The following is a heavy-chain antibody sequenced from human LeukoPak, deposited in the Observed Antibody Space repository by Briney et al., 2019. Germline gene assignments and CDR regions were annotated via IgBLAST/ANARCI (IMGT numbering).Heavy chain of an antibody. CDR2: ISNTGRSI. Sequence: GGSLRLSCAASGFNFNDYYMSWIRQAPGKGLGWLSLISNTGRSIYYADSVKGRFTISRDSATSSLYLQMNSLRADDTAVYYCARDGSGSTYYFDSWGQGTLVTVSS. CDR1: GFNFNDYY. J-gene: IGHJ4*02. CDR3: ARDGSGSTYYFDS. D-gene: IGHD1-26*01. V-gene: IGHV3-11*01.